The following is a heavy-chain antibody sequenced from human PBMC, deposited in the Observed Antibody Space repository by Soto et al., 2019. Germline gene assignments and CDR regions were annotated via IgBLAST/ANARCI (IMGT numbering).Heavy chain of an antibody. CDR1: GYTFTSYG. V-gene: IGHV1-18*01. CDR2: ISAYNGNT. J-gene: IGHJ4*02. Sequence: ASVKVSCKASGYTFTSYGISWVRQAPGQGLEWMGWISAYNGNTNYAQKLQGRVTMTTDTSTSTAYMELRSLRSDDTAVYYCARVKLGYLDIRDFDYWGQGTLVTVSS. D-gene: IGHD3-9*01. CDR3: ARVKLGYLDIRDFDY.